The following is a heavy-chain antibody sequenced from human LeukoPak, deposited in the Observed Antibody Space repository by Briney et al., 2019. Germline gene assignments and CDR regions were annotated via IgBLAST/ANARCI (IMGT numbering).Heavy chain of an antibody. V-gene: IGHV4-59*01. Sequence: SETLSLTCSVSGGSISTFYWSWIRQPPGKGLEWIGYTQYSGSTNYRSSLKSRVTMSLDMSTNQFSLKLSSVTAADTAVYYCARAGAGRDGYNSAYYYYGMDVWGQGTTVTVSS. CDR1: GGSISTFY. CDR3: ARAGAGRDGYNSAYYYYGMDV. D-gene: IGHD5-24*01. CDR2: TQYSGST. J-gene: IGHJ6*02.